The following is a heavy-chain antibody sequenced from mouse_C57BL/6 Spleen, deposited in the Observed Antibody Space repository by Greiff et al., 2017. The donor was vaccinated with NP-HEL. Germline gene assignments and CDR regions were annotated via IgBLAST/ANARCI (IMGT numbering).Heavy chain of an antibody. CDR1: GYSITSGYY. D-gene: IGHD2-1*01. CDR2: ISYDGSN. Sequence: ESGPGLVKPSQSLSLTCSVTGYSITSGYYWNWIRQFPGNKLEWMGYISYDGSNNYNPSLKNRISITRDTSKNQFFLKLNSVTTEDTATYYCAGSGNYGSWFAYWGQGTLVTVSA. J-gene: IGHJ3*01. CDR3: AGSGNYGSWFAY. V-gene: IGHV3-6*01.